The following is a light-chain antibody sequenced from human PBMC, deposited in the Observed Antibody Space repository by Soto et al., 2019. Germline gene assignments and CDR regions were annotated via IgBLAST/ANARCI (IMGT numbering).Light chain of an antibody. CDR1: QSISSSY. CDR3: QQYGSSPLT. CDR2: GAS. V-gene: IGKV3-20*01. Sequence: EIVLTQSPGTLSLSPGERATLSCRASQSISSSYLAWYQQKLGQAPRLLIYGASSRATGIPDRFSGGGSGTDFTLTISRLEPEDFAFYYCQQYGSSPLTFGGGTKVEIK. J-gene: IGKJ4*01.